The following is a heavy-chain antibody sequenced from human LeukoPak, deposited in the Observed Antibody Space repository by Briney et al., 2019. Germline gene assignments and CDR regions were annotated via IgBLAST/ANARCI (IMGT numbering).Heavy chain of an antibody. V-gene: IGHV3-30*04. CDR3: AKDHGYGQQGY. CDR2: MSSDGSTI. Sequence: GGSLRLSCAASGFTFSTSAMHWVRQAPGKGLEWVAVMSSDGSTIQYADSVKGRFTISRDNSKNTLYLQMNSLRAEDTAVYYCAKDHGYGQQGYWGQGTLVTVSS. J-gene: IGHJ4*02. CDR1: GFTFSTSA. D-gene: IGHD5-18*01.